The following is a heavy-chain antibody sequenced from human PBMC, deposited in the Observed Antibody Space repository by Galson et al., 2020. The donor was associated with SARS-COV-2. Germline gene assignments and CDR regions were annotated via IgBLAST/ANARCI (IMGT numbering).Heavy chain of an antibody. Sequence: GGSLRLSCAASGFTFSSYAMHWVRQAPGKGLEWVAVISYDGSNKYYADSVKGRFTISRDNSKNTLYLQMNSLRAEDTAVYYCARPNSGSYSGAFDYWCQGTLVTVSS. V-gene: IGHV3-30*04. CDR2: ISYDGSNK. D-gene: IGHD1-26*01. CDR1: GFTFSSYA. J-gene: IGHJ4*02. CDR3: ARPNSGSYSGAFDY.